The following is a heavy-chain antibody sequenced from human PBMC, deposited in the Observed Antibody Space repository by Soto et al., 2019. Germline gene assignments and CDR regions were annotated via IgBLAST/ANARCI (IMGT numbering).Heavy chain of an antibody. Sequence: SVKVSCKASGGTFSSYAISWVRQAPGQGLEWMGGIIPIFGTANYAQKFQGRVTITADESTSTAYMELSSLRSEDTAVYYCARQGVDYGDYATENYYYYYGMDVWGQGTTVTVSS. V-gene: IGHV1-69*13. D-gene: IGHD4-17*01. CDR3: ARQGVDYGDYATENYYYYYGMDV. CDR1: GGTFSSYA. CDR2: IIPIFGTA. J-gene: IGHJ6*02.